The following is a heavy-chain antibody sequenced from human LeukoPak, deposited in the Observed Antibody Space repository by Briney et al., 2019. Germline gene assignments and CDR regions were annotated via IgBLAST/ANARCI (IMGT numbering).Heavy chain of an antibody. D-gene: IGHD6-19*01. J-gene: IGHJ3*02. CDR3: ARHAYSSGWYKLGPSDAFDI. V-gene: IGHV4-39*01. Sequence: SETLSLTCTVSGGSISSSSYYWGWIRQPPGKGLEWIGSIYYSGSTYYNPSLKSRVTISVDTSKNQFSLKLSSVTAADTAVYYCARHAYSSGWYKLGPSDAFDIWGQGTMVTVSS. CDR1: GGSISSSSYY. CDR2: IYYSGST.